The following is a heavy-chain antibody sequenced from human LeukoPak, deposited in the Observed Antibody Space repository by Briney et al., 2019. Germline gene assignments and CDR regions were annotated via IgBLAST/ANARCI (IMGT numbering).Heavy chain of an antibody. CDR2: IYTGGGR. V-gene: IGHV3-53*01. J-gene: IGHJ4*02. CDR1: GFTVSSYY. CDR3: AKGFYYDSSGYYATFDS. D-gene: IGHD3-22*01. Sequence: GGSLRLSCAASGFTVSSYYMNWVRQAPGKELEWVSVIYTGGGRYYADSVRGRFTISRDNSKNTLYLQMNSLRAEDTAVYYCAKGFYYDSSGYYATFDSWGQGTLVTVSS.